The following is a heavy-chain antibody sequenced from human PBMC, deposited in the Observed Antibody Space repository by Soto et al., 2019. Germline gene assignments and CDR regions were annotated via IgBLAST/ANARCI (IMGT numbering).Heavy chain of an antibody. V-gene: IGHV3-30-3*01. CDR3: ARGVSSGYCSGGSCYSDY. CDR1: GFTFSSYA. J-gene: IGHJ4*02. D-gene: IGHD2-15*01. Sequence: QVQLVESGGGVVQPGRSLRLSCAASGFTFSSYAKHWVRQAPGKGLEWVAVISYDGSNKYYADSVKGRFTISRDNSKNTLYLQMNSLRAEDTAVYYCARGVSSGYCSGGSCYSDYWGQGTLVTVSS. CDR2: ISYDGSNK.